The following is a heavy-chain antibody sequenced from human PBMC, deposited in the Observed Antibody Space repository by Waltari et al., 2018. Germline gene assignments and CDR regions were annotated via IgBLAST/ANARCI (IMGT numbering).Heavy chain of an antibody. CDR2: IYQIGSP. CDR1: GYSISSGYY. Sequence: QVQLQESGPGLVKPSETLSLTCAVSGYSISSGYYWGWIRQPPGKGLEWIGSIYQIGSPHYNPSLKSRVTISEDTSKNQFSLKLSSVTAADTAVYYCARYCSSTSCGPHFDYWGQGTLVTVSS. CDR3: ARYCSSTSCGPHFDY. J-gene: IGHJ4*02. D-gene: IGHD2-2*01. V-gene: IGHV4-38-2*01.